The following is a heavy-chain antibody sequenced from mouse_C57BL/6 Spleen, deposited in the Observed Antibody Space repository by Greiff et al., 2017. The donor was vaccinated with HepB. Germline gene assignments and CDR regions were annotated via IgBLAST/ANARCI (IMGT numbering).Heavy chain of an antibody. D-gene: IGHD1-1*01. J-gene: IGHJ2*01. CDR3: ARREGKITVGGFGY. Sequence: LQESGPELVKPGASVKISCKASGYAFSSSWMNWVKQRPGKGLEWIGRIYPGDGDTNYNGKFKGKATLTADKSSSTAYMQLSSLTSEDSAVYFCARREGKITVGGFGYWGQGTTLTVSS. V-gene: IGHV1-82*01. CDR1: GYAFSSSW. CDR2: IYPGDGDT.